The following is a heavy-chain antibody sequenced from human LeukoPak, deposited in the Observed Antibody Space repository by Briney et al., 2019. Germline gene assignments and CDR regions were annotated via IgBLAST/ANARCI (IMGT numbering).Heavy chain of an antibody. CDR3: ARATHDGGEVDY. Sequence: GGSLRLSCAASGFTFSSYSMNWVRQAPGKGLEWVSSISSSSSYIYYADSVKGRFTISRDNAKNSLYLQMNSLRAEDTAVYYCARATHDGGEVDYWGQGTLVTVSS. CDR1: GFTFSSYS. D-gene: IGHD4-23*01. CDR2: ISSSSSYI. V-gene: IGHV3-21*01. J-gene: IGHJ4*02.